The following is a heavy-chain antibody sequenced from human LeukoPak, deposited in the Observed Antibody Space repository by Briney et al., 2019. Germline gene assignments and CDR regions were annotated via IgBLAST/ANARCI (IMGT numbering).Heavy chain of an antibody. Sequence: GGSLRLSCAASGFNFSNYAMHWVRQAPGKGPEWVAVISYDGSNKYYTDSMKGRFTISRDNSKNALYLQMNSLRAEDTAVYYCAKGHGRLPRVDSDYWGQGALVTVSS. V-gene: IGHV3-30*18. J-gene: IGHJ4*02. D-gene: IGHD3-16*01. CDR2: ISYDGSNK. CDR3: AKGHGRLPRVDSDY. CDR1: GFNFSNYA.